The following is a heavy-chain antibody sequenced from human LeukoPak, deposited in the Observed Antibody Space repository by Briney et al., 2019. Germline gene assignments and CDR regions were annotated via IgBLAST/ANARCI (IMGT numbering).Heavy chain of an antibody. Sequence: GGSPRLSCAASGFTFSSYAMSWVRQAPGKGLEWVSAISGSGGSTYYVDSVKGRFTISRDNSKNTLYLQMNSLRAEDTAVYYCAKTGIAVAGTDYWGQGTLVTVSS. CDR1: GFTFSSYA. CDR2: ISGSGGST. D-gene: IGHD6-19*01. J-gene: IGHJ4*02. V-gene: IGHV3-23*01. CDR3: AKTGIAVAGTDY.